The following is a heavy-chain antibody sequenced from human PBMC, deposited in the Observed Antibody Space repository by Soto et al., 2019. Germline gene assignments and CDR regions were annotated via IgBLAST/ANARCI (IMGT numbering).Heavy chain of an antibody. J-gene: IGHJ4*02. CDR3: ARHRYSYGVDYFDY. Sequence: SETLSLTCTVSGAASGSTPFYWGWLRQPPGKGLEWIGTIYYSGTTYYNPSLKSRVTISVDMSKNQFSLKLTSVTAADTAVDYCARHRYSYGVDYFDYWGQGTLVT. CDR2: IYYSGTT. CDR1: GAASGSTPFY. D-gene: IGHD5-18*01. V-gene: IGHV4-39*01.